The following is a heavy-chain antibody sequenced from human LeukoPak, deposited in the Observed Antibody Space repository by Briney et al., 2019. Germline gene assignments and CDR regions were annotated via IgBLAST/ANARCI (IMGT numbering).Heavy chain of an antibody. D-gene: IGHD2-2*01. CDR3: ARDRSSNEYYFDY. J-gene: IGHJ4*02. CDR2: ITYDGSNK. CDR1: GFTFSSYA. Sequence: GGSLRLSCAASGFTFSSYAMHWVRQAPGKGLEWVAVITYDGSNKYYADSVKGRFTISRDNSKNTLYLQMNSLRAEDTAVYYCARDRSSNEYYFDYWGQGTLVTVSS. V-gene: IGHV3-30-3*01.